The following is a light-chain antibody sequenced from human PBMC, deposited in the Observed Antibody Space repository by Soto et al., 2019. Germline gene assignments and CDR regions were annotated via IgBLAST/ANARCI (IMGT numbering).Light chain of an antibody. J-gene: IGKJ1*01. V-gene: IGKV3-20*01. CDR1: QSVSSTF. CDR3: GQFVSAPPRT. Sequence: EIVLTQSPGTLSFSPGERATLSCRSSQSVSSTFLAWYQQKPGQAPRLLIYGVSKRATGIPDRFSGSGSGTDFTLTISRLEPEDFAVYFCGQFVSAPPRTLGQGTKVDIK. CDR2: GVS.